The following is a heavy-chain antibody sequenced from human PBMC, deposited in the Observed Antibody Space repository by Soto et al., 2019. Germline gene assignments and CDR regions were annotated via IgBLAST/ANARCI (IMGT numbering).Heavy chain of an antibody. D-gene: IGHD3-10*01. CDR3: AREWSTSGDVDY. Sequence: QVQLVESGGGVVQPGRSLRLSCAASAFTFSSHSIQWVRQAPRKGLEWVAVISYDGSIKSDADSVKGRFTISRDNSKNTAYLQMNCLRAEVTAVFYCAREWSTSGDVDYWGQGTLVIVSA. CDR1: AFTFSSHS. J-gene: IGHJ4*02. CDR2: ISYDGSIK. V-gene: IGHV3-30-3*01.